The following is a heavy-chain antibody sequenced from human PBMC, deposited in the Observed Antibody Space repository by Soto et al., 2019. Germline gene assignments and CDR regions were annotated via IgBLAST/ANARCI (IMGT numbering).Heavy chain of an antibody. D-gene: IGHD2-21*01. CDR3: ARGFQSSFGY. CDR1: GCTVGNSY. Sequence: EVQLVESGGGLIRPGGSLRLSGAASGCTVGNSYMSWVRQAPGMGLEGASVIYTGGSTYYAGSVKGRFTISRDSSKNTLYLQMNSLRAEDTAVYYCARGFQSSFGYWGQGTLVTVSS. CDR2: IYTGGST. V-gene: IGHV3-53*01. J-gene: IGHJ4*02.